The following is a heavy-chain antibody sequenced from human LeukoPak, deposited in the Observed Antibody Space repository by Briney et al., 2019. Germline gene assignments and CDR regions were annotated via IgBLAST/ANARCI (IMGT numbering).Heavy chain of an antibody. CDR3: ARGRTYYYDTSGYYPSIYYGMDV. CDR1: GGSFSGYY. D-gene: IGHD3-22*01. Sequence: PSETLSLTCAVSGGSFSGYYWYWIRQPPGKGLEWIGEINHGESTNYNPSLKSRATLSVDTSKNQFSLRLTSVTAADTAVYYCARGRTYYYDTSGYYPSIYYGMDVWGQGTTVIVSS. CDR2: INHGEST. V-gene: IGHV4-34*01. J-gene: IGHJ6*02.